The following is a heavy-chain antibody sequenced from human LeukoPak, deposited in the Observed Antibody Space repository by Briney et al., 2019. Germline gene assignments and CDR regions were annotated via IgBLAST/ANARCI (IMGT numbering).Heavy chain of an antibody. V-gene: IGHV4-59*08. J-gene: IGHJ5*02. Sequence: SETLSLTCTVSGGSISSYYWSWIRQPPGKGLEWIGYIYYSGSTNYNPSLKSRVTISVDTSKNQFSLKLSSVTAADTAVYYCARLKLRSENANWFDPWGQGTLVTVSP. CDR3: ARLKLRSENANWFDP. CDR1: GGSISSYY. CDR2: IYYSGST. D-gene: IGHD3-3*01.